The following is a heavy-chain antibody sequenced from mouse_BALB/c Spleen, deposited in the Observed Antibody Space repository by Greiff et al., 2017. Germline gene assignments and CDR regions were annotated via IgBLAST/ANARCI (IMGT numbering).Heavy chain of an antibody. D-gene: IGHD2-14*01. J-gene: IGHJ2*01. V-gene: IGHV1-69*02. CDR2: IDPSDSET. CDR1: GYTFTSYW. CDR3: ARYRYGSDYFDY. Sequence: QVQLQQSGAELVKPGAPVKLSCKASGYTFTSYWMNWVKQRPGRGLEWIGRIDPSDSETHYNQKFKDKATLTVDKSSSTAYIQLSSLTSEDSAVYYCARYRYGSDYFDYWGQGTTLTVSS.